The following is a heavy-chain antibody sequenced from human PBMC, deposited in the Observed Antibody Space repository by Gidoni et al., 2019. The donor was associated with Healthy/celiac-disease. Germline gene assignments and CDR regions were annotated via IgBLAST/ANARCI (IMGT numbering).Heavy chain of an antibody. V-gene: IGHV5-51*01. CDR2: IYPGDSDT. J-gene: IGHJ5*02. D-gene: IGHD2-2*02. Sequence: EVQLVQSGAEVKKPGESLKISCKGSGYSFTSYWIGWVRQMPGKGLAWMGIIYPGDSDTRYSPSFQGQVTISADKSISTAYLQWSSLKASDTAMYYCARRASTSCYTGCWFDPWGQGTLVTVSS. CDR3: ARRASTSCYTGCWFDP. CDR1: GYSFTSYW.